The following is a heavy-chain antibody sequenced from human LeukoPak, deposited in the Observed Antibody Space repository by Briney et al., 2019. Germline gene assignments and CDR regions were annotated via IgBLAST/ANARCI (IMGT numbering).Heavy chain of an antibody. Sequence: SETLSLTCTVSGGSISSYYWSWIRQPPGKGLEWIGYIYTSGSTNYNPSLKSRVTISVDTSMNQFSLKLSSVTAADTAVYYCARQKDLTSIAARRGFNWFDPWGQGTLVTVSP. CDR1: GGSISSYY. CDR3: ARQKDLTSIAARRGFNWFDP. D-gene: IGHD6-6*01. J-gene: IGHJ5*02. V-gene: IGHV4-4*09. CDR2: IYTSGST.